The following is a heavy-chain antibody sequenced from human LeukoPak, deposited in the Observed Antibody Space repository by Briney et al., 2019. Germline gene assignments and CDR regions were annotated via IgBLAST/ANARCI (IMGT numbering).Heavy chain of an antibody. Sequence: HPGGSLRLSCTGSGFTFSDSGMHWVRQAPGKGPEWMAILSYDGSLKYYADSVKGRFTISRDNSKNTLYLQMNSLRVEDTAVYYCATSIERSTWGSHALDFWGQGTLVTVSS. D-gene: IGHD3-16*01. CDR2: LSYDGSLK. CDR1: GFTFSDSG. CDR3: ATSIERSTWGSHALDF. J-gene: IGHJ4*02. V-gene: IGHV3-30*04.